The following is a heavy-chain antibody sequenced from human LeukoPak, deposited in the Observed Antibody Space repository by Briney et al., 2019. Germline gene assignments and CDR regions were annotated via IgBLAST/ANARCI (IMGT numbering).Heavy chain of an antibody. J-gene: IGHJ4*02. D-gene: IGHD4-23*01. CDR3: ARNAGNSDFDY. CDR2: IYPSGST. V-gene: IGHV4-4*02. Sequence: SGTLSLTCAVSGGSISSSNCWTWVRQPPGKGLEWIGEIYPSGSTNYNPSLKSRVTISVDKSENQFSLKLSSVTAADTAVYYCARNAGNSDFDYWGQGTLVTVSS. CDR1: GGSISSSNC.